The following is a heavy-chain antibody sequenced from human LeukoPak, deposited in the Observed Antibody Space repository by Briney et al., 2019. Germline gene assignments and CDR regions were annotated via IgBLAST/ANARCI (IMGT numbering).Heavy chain of an antibody. Sequence: GGSLRLSCAASGFTFNNYAMSWVRQAPGKGLEWVSTISGYGGSTYHADSVKGRFTISRDNSKNTLYLQMNSLRAEDTAVYYCAEDAYDISGYCPYWGQGTLVTVSS. CDR1: GFTFNNYA. CDR2: ISGYGGST. V-gene: IGHV3-23*01. J-gene: IGHJ4*02. D-gene: IGHD3-22*01. CDR3: AEDAYDISGYCPY.